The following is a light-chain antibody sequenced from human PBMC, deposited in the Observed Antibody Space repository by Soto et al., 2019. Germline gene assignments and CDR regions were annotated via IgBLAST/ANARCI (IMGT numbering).Light chain of an antibody. V-gene: IGLV1-40*01. CDR1: SSNIGAGYD. J-gene: IGLJ2*01. CDR2: ADN. CDR3: QSYDTSLSGVI. Sequence: QSVLTQTPSVSGAPGQKITMSCTGSSSNIGAGYDVHWYQQVPGAAPRLLIYADNNRPSGVPDRFSASKSGTSASLAITGLQGDDEANYCCQSYDTSLSGVIFGAGTKLTVL.